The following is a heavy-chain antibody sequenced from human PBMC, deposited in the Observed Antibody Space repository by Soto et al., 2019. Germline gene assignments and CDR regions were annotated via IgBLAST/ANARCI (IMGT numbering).Heavy chain of an antibody. V-gene: IGHV4-30-4*01. CDR2: IYYSGNT. Sequence: SVSGESISSGDHYWSWVRQSPGEGLEWIGFIYYSGNTYYNPSLKSRVSMSVDTSNNQFSLKLNSVTAADTAVYYCARDAGYCNSVSCYPYNMDVWGQGTTVTV. CDR1: GESISSGDHY. D-gene: IGHD2-15*01. CDR3: ARDAGYCNSVSCYPYNMDV. J-gene: IGHJ6*02.